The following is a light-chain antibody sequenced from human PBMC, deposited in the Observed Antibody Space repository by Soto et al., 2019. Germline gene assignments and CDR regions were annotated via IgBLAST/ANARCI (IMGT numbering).Light chain of an antibody. CDR2: DAS. V-gene: IGKV1-5*01. Sequence: DIQMTQSPSSLSASVWYSVTITFRASQGITPYINWFQQKAGKAPKLLIYDASALPRGVPSRFSGSGSGTKFTLTIASLQPDDFATYYCQQYNSYSEAFGQGTKVDIK. CDR3: QQYNSYSEA. CDR1: QGITPY. J-gene: IGKJ1*01.